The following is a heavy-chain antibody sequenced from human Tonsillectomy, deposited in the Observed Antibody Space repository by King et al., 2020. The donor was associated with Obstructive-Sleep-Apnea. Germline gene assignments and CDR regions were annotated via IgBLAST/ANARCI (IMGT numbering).Heavy chain of an antibody. J-gene: IGHJ6*02. CDR2: MFTSGST. V-gene: IGHV4-4*07. D-gene: IGHD3-9*01. CDR1: GGSISSYS. CDR3: ARDVPYDWLVPYYYYGMDV. Sequence: VQLQESGPGLVKPSETLSLTCTVSGGSISSYSWAWIRQPAGEGLEWIGRMFTSGSTNFNPSLKSRVTMSVDTSKNQFSLKLSSVTAADTAVYYCARDVPYDWLVPYYYYGMDVWGQGTTVTVSS.